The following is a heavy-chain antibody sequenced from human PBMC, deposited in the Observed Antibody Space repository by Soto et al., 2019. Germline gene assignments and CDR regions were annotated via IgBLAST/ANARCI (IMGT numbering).Heavy chain of an antibody. Sequence: SETLSLTCAVYGGSFSGYYWSWIRQPPGKGLEWIGEINHSGITHYKASLKSRVTISADTSKNQFSLRLNSVTAADTAVYYCARSSIKPQVFIYPFDSWSQGTLVTVSS. CDR1: GGSFSGYY. CDR2: INHSGIT. J-gene: IGHJ4*02. D-gene: IGHD3-3*01. V-gene: IGHV4-34*01. CDR3: ARSSIKPQVFIYPFDS.